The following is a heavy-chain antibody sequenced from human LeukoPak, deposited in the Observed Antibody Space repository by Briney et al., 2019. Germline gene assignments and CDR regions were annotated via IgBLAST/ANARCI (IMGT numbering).Heavy chain of an antibody. Sequence: SETLSLTCTVSGYSISSGYYWGWIRQPPGKGLEWIGSIYHSGSTYYNPSLKSRVTISVDTSKNQFSLKLSSVTAADTAVYYCARHREVLLWFGELLSCFDPWGQGTLVTVSS. V-gene: IGHV4-38-2*02. CDR1: GYSISSGYY. J-gene: IGHJ5*02. D-gene: IGHD3-10*01. CDR3: ARHREVLLWFGELLSCFDP. CDR2: IYHSGST.